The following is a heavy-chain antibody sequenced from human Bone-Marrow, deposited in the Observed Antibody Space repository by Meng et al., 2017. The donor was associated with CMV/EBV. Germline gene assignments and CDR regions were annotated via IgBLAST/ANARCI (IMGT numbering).Heavy chain of an antibody. CDR3: ARESAGSGRNNWFDP. D-gene: IGHD3-10*01. J-gene: IGHJ5*02. Sequence: SETLSLTCAVYGGSFSGYYWSWIRQPPGKGLEWIGEMNHSGSTSYNPSLKSRVTISVDTSKNRFSLKLSSVTAADTAVYYCARESAGSGRNNWFDPWGQGTLVTVSS. V-gene: IGHV4-34*01. CDR2: MNHSGST. CDR1: GGSFSGYY.